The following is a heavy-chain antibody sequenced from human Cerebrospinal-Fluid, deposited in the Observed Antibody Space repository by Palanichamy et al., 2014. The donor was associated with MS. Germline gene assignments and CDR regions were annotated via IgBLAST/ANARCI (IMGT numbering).Heavy chain of an antibody. Sequence: QLQLQESGSGLVKPSQTLSLTCSVSGDSISSGGYSWSWIRQPPGKGLEWIGFVYQTGATYYSPSLKSRATISVDRSKNQFSLKLNSVTAADTAVYYCARGGFTLFGVIIPYFERWGQGALVTVSS. CDR2: VYQTGAT. J-gene: IGHJ4*02. CDR3: ARGGFTLFGVIIPYFER. V-gene: IGHV4-30-2*01. CDR1: GDSISSGGYS. D-gene: IGHD3-3*01.